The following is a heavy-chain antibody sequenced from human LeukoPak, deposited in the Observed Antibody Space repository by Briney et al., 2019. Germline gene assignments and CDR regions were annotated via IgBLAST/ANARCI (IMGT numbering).Heavy chain of an antibody. CDR1: GYTFTSYG. J-gene: IGHJ4*02. D-gene: IGHD3-22*01. Sequence: ASVKVSCKASGYTFTSYGISWVRQAPGQGLEWMGWISAYNGNTNYAQKLQGRVTMTTDTSTSTAYMELRSLRSDDTAVYYCARGLRPCMIVVVNLDYWGQGTLVTVSS. CDR3: ARGLRPCMIVVVNLDY. V-gene: IGHV1-18*01. CDR2: ISAYNGNT.